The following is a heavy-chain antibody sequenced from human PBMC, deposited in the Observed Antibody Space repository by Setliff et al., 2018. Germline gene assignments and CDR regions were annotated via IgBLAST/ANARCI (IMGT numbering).Heavy chain of an antibody. CDR3: ARTTGYRLEGDFDY. CDR2: ISGSGDKT. J-gene: IGHJ4*02. V-gene: IGHV3-23*01. CDR1: GFTFSNFA. D-gene: IGHD1-1*01. Sequence: GGSLRLSCAASGFTFSNFAMTWVRQAPGKGLEWVSGISGSGDKTYYADSVKGRFTISRGNSKNTLYLQMNSLRAEDTAVYYCARTTGYRLEGDFDYWGQGTLVTVSS.